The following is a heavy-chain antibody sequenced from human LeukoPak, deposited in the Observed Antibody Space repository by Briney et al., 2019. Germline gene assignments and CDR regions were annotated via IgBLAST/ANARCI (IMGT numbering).Heavy chain of an antibody. V-gene: IGHV1-69*02. Sequence: SVKVSCKASGGTFSSYTISWVRQAPGQGLEWMGRIIPILGIANYAQKFQGRVTITADKSTSTAYMELSSLRSEDTAVYYCARSGSPYYGHFDYWGQGTLVTVSS. CDR2: IIPILGIA. CDR1: GGTFSSYT. J-gene: IGHJ4*02. D-gene: IGHD1-26*01. CDR3: ARSGSPYYGHFDY.